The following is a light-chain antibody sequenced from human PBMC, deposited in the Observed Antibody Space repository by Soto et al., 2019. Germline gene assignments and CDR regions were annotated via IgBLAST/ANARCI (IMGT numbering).Light chain of an antibody. J-gene: IGKJ3*01. CDR3: QQRSNWFT. Sequence: EIVLTQSTATLSLSPGERATLSCRASQSVSSYLAWYQQKPGQAPRLLIYDASNRATGIPARFSGSGSGTDFTLTISSLEPEDFAVYYCQQRSNWFTFGPGTKADIK. CDR1: QSVSSY. CDR2: DAS. V-gene: IGKV3-11*01.